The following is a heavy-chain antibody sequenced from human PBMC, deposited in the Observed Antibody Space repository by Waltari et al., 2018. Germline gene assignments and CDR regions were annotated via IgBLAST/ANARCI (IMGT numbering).Heavy chain of an antibody. D-gene: IGHD2-15*01. J-gene: IGHJ4*02. V-gene: IGHV4-4*02. CDR2: VHGSSGRT. CDR1: GDSASTPYL. CDR3: ARDRGRGLYLDT. Sequence: QLQLQESGPGLVQPSGPLSLTCGVSGDSASTPYLWNWVPQSPGKGLEWIGQVHGSSGRTNYNPSFASRVTVSLDTYNNQFSLKLTYATAADTAVYYCARDRGRGLYLDTWGPGTLVTVSP.